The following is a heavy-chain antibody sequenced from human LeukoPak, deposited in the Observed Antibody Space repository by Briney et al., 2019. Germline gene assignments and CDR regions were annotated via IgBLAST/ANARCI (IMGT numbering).Heavy chain of an antibody. CDR1: GGSTSSSL. D-gene: IGHD2-2*01. J-gene: IGHJ3*01. CDR3: ASHGDCSGTNCLAFDV. V-gene: IGHV4-4*09. CDR2: ISSGGDR. Sequence: SETLSLSCSVSGGSTSSSLWSRLRQPPGEGLEWIGFISSGGDRNYNPSLQGRVSISATTSKGQVSLELTSVTAADTAVYYCASHGDCSGTNCLAFDVWGQGTMVVVSS.